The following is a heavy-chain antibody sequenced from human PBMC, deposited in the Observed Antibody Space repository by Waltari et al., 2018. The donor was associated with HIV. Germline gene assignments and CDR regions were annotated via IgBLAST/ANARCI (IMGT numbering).Heavy chain of an antibody. CDR2: INGDGSTT. V-gene: IGHV3-74*01. J-gene: IGHJ5*02. D-gene: IGHD3-22*01. CDR1: GFTFRSYW. Sequence: VPLVESGGGLVQPGGSLRLSCAASGFTFRSYWMLWVRQAPGKGLVWVSRINGDGSTTSYADSVKGRFTISRDNAKNTLYLQMNSLRAEDTAVYYCARIAYDSSGYGWFDPWGQGTLVTVSS. CDR3: ARIAYDSSGYGWFDP.